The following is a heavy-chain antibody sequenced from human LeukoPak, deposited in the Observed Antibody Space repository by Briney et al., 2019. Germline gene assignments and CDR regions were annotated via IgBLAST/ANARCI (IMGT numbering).Heavy chain of an antibody. D-gene: IGHD4-11*01. J-gene: IGHJ4*02. CDR2: IRYDGSNK. V-gene: IGHV3-30*02. CDR3: ANGSPYILLDC. CDR1: GFTFSSYG. Sequence: PGGSLRLSCAASGFTFSSYGMHWVRQAPGKGLEWVAFIRYDGSNKYYADSVKGRFTISRDNSKNTLYLQRNSLRAEDTAVYYCANGSPYILLDCWGQGTLVTVSS.